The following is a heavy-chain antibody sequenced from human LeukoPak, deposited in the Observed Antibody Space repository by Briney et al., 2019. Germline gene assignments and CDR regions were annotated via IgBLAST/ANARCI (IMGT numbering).Heavy chain of an antibody. CDR1: GFTFSDYY. CDR3: AREGCSGGSCYYNYYYMDV. CDR2: ISSSGSTI. J-gene: IGHJ6*03. Sequence: GGSLRLTCAASGFTFSDYYMSWIRQAPGKGLEWVSYISSSGSTIYYADSVKGGFTISRDNAKNSLYLQMNSLRAEDTAVYYCAREGCSGGSCYYNYYYMDVWGKGTTVTVSS. V-gene: IGHV3-11*04. D-gene: IGHD2-15*01.